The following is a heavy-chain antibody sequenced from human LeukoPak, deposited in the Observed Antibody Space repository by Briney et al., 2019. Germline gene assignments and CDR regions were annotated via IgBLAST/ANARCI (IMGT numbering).Heavy chain of an antibody. V-gene: IGHV3-7*03. Sequence: PGGSLRLSCAASGFTLSLFWMSWVRQAPGKGLEWVANIKQDGTVKKYVDSVKGRFTISRDNSKNTLYLQMNSLRAEDTAVYYCARAGGLYCTNGVCYYDYWGQGTLVTVSS. J-gene: IGHJ4*02. CDR3: ARAGGLYCTNGVCYYDY. CDR2: IKQDGTVK. D-gene: IGHD2-8*01. CDR1: GFTLSLFW.